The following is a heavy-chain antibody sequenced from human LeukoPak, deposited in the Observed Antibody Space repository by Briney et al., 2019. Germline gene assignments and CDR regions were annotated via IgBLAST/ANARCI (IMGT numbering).Heavy chain of an antibody. CDR1: GFTFSTYS. CDR3: ARLVNSSPDY. CDR2: ISSNSGTYI. D-gene: IGHD6-19*01. Sequence: PGGSLRLSCAASGFTFSTYSMTWVRQAPGKGLDWVSSISSNSGTYIYYADSLRGRFTISRDNAENSLYLQMNSLRADDTAVYYCARLVNSSPDYWGRGTLVSVSS. V-gene: IGHV3-21*01. J-gene: IGHJ4*02.